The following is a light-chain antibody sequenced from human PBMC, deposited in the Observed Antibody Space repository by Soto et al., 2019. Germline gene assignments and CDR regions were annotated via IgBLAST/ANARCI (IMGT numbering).Light chain of an antibody. J-gene: IGKJ2*01. CDR1: QSVSSN. CDR2: GAS. Sequence: EIVMTQSPATLSVSPGERATISCRASQSVSSNLDWYQQKPGQAPRLVIYGASTRPNGIPPRFSGSGSGTAFTLPISSRQQHDFAVYYCQQHNIWPPYTFGQGTKLDIK. CDR3: QQHNIWPPYT. V-gene: IGKV3-15*01.